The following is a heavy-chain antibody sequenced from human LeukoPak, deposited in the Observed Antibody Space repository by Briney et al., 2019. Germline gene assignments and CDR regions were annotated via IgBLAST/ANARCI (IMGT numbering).Heavy chain of an antibody. D-gene: IGHD7-27*01. CDR2: MNPNSGNT. J-gene: IGHJ4*02. CDR1: GYTFTSYD. V-gene: IGHV1-8*01. CDR3: ARGFGDNWGEDY. Sequence: ASVKVSCKASGYTFTSYDINWVRQDTGQGLEWMGWMNPNSGNTGYAQKFQGRVTMTRNTSISTAYMELSSLRSEDTAVYYCARGFGDNWGEDYWGQGTLVTVSS.